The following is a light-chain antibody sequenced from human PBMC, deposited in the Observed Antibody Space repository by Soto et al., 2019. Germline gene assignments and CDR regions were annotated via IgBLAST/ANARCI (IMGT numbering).Light chain of an antibody. CDR1: QSISNY. CDR2: DTS. CDR3: QQRSGWPL. Sequence: EIVLTQSPATLSLSPGERATLSCRASQSISNYLAWYQHKPGQAPRLLIYDTSNRATGIPARFSGSGSGTDFTLTISSLEPEEFAVYYCQQRSGWPLFGQGTKLEIK. V-gene: IGKV3-11*01. J-gene: IGKJ2*01.